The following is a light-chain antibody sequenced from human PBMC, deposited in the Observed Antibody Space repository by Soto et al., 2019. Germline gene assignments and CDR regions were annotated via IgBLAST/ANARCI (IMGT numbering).Light chain of an antibody. CDR1: SSDVGSYNL. CDR3: CSYAGSSTFPYAV. CDR2: EGS. Sequence: QSALTQPASVSGSPGQSITISCTGTSSDVGSYNLVSWYQQHPGKAPKLMIYEGSKRPSGVSNRFSGSKSGNTASLTISGLQAEDEADYYCCSYAGSSTFPYAVFGGGTKLTVL. V-gene: IGLV2-23*03. J-gene: IGLJ7*01.